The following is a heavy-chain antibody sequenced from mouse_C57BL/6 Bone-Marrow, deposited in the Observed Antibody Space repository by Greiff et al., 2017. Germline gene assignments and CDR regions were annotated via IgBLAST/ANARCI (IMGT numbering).Heavy chain of an antibody. J-gene: IGHJ3*01. D-gene: IGHD2-3*01. CDR3: ARPIYDGYLFAY. Sequence: EVKLVESGGDLVKPGGSLKLSCAASGFTFSSYGMSWVRQTPDKRLEWVATISSGGSYTYYPDSVKGRFTISRDNAKNTLYLQMSSLKSEDTAMYYCARPIYDGYLFAYWGQGTLVTVSA. V-gene: IGHV5-6*02. CDR1: GFTFSSYG. CDR2: ISSGGSYT.